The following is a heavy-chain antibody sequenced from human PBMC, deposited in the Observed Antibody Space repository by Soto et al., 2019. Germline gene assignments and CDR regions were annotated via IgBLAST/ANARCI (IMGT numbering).Heavy chain of an antibody. Sequence: EVQLLESGGGLVQPGGSLRLSCAASGFTFRNYAMTWVRQAPRKGLEWLSTISASGFGTYYADSLKGRLTISRDNSKNTSYLQMNSLRAEDTAVYYCAKEIDSGSPYYRDYWGQGTLVTVSS. V-gene: IGHV3-23*01. CDR1: GFTFRNYA. CDR3: AKEIDSGSPYYRDY. J-gene: IGHJ4*02. CDR2: ISASGFGT. D-gene: IGHD1-26*01.